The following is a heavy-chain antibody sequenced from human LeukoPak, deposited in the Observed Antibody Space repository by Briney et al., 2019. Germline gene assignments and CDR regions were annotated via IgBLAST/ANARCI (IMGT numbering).Heavy chain of an antibody. CDR1: GYTFTGYY. D-gene: IGHD3-3*01. CDR3: ARESGVYDFWSGYFFTA. CDR2: INPNSGGT. J-gene: IGHJ5*02. V-gene: IGHV1-2*06. Sequence: GASVKVSCKASGYTFTGYYMHWVRQAPGQGLEWMGRINPNSGGTNYAQKFQGSVTMTRDTSISTAYMELSRLRSDDTAVYYCARESGVYDFWSGYFFTAWGQGTLVTVSS.